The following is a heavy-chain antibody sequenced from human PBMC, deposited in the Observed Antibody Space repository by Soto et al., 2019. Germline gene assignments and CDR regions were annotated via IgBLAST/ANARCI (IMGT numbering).Heavy chain of an antibody. J-gene: IGHJ5*02. V-gene: IGHV3-23*01. CDR3: AKEAGTYYLGRAPFDP. CDR2: MSVTDGGT. Sequence: EVQLLESGGGLVQPGGSLRLSCATSGFTFSSYALSWVRLAPGKGLEWVSTMSVTDGGTYYADSVKGRFTISRDNSKNTLFLQMNSLRTEHTAVYYCAKEAGTYYLGRAPFDPWGQGTQVTVSS. CDR1: GFTFSSYA. D-gene: IGHD1-26*01.